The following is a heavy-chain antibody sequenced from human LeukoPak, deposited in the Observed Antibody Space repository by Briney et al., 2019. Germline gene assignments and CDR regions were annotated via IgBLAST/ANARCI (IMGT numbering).Heavy chain of an antibody. V-gene: IGHV1-18*01. CDR1: GYSFSSCS. D-gene: IGHD1-7*01. CDR2: ISGYNGKT. CDR3: ARGLQWNYDLGWVAP. J-gene: IGHJ5*02. Sequence: ASVKVSCKASGYSFSSCSISWVRQAPGQGLEWMGSISGYNGKTKYAEKFQDRVTLTTDTSTSTAYMEMRSLRHDDTAIYYCARGLQWNYDLGWVAPWGPGTLVAVSS.